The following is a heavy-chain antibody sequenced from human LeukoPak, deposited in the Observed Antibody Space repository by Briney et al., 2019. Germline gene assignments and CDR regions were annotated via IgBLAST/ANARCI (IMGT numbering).Heavy chain of an antibody. J-gene: IGHJ6*04. D-gene: IGHD3-10*02. V-gene: IGHV3-48*03. CDR3: AELGITMIGGV. CDR1: GFTFSSYE. CDR2: ISSSGSTI. Sequence: QPGGSLRLSCAASGFTFSSYEMNWVRQAPGKGLEWVSHISSSGSTIYYADSVKGRFTISRDNAKNSLYLQMNSLRAEDTAVYYCAELGITMIGGVWSKGTTVTISS.